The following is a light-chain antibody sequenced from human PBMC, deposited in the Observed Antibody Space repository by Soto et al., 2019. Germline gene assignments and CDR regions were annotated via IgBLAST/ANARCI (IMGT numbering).Light chain of an antibody. CDR3: QQYGSSRT. V-gene: IGKV3-20*01. CDR2: GAS. J-gene: IGKJ1*01. Sequence: EIVLTQSPGTLSLSPGESATLSCRASQSVSSSYLAWYQQKPGKAPRLLIYGASSTATGIPDRLSGSGSGTDFTLTISRLEPEDSAVYYCQQYGSSRTFGQGTEVDIK. CDR1: QSVSSSY.